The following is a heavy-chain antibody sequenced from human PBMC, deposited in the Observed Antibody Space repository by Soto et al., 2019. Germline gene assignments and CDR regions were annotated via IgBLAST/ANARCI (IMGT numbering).Heavy chain of an antibody. J-gene: IGHJ4*02. CDR1: GGSISSYY. V-gene: IGHV4-59*01. CDR2: IYYSGST. CDR3: AGVEGAARFY. Sequence: QVQLQESGPGLAKPSETLSLTCTVSGGSISSYYWSWIRQPPGKGLEWIGYIYYSGSTNYNPSLKSRVTISVDTSKNQFSLKLSSVTAADTAVYYCAGVEGAARFYWGQGTLVTVSS. D-gene: IGHD6-6*01.